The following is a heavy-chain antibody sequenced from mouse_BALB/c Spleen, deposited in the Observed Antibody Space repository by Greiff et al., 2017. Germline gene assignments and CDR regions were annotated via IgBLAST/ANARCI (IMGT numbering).Heavy chain of an antibody. CDR1: GYTFTSYW. D-gene: IGHD2-1*01. J-gene: IGHJ2*01. CDR3: TREADGNYYFDY. Sequence: QVQLQQPGAELVRPGASVKLSCKASGYTFTSYWINWVKQRPGQGLEWIGNIYPSDSYPNYNQKFKDKATLTVDKSSSTAYMQLSSPTSEDSAVYYCTREADGNYYFDYWGQGTTLTVSS. CDR2: IYPSDSYP. V-gene: IGHV1-69*02.